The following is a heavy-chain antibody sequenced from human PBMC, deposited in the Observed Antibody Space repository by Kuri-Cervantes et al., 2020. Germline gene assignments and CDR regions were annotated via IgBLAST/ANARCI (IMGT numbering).Heavy chain of an antibody. Sequence: SETLSLTCSVSGGSINGFYWSWIRQPPGKGLEWIGYIYYSGSTNYNPSLKSRVTISVDTSKNQFSLKLSSVTAADTAVYYCVREKRPYGDYPPTFDYWGQGALVTVSS. V-gene: IGHV4-59*12. J-gene: IGHJ4*02. CDR2: IYYSGST. CDR3: VREKRPYGDYPPTFDY. CDR1: GGSINGFY. D-gene: IGHD4-17*01.